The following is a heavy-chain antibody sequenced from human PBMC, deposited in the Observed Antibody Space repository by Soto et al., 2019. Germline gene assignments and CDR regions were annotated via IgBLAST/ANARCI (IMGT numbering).Heavy chain of an antibody. CDR1: GFTFSSYA. CDR2: ISGGDGCP. Sequence: SGGSLRLSCVASGFTFSSYAMTWVRRAPGKGLEWVSAISGGDGCPSYADSVKGRFTISRDNSKNTLYLQMNSLRADDTAAYYWSKWQTQCYDSFAFSGFGCRGQGTHGTGSS. V-gene: IGHV3-23*01. J-gene: IGHJ4*02. D-gene: IGHD3-16*01. CDR3: SKWQTQCYDSFAFSGFGC.